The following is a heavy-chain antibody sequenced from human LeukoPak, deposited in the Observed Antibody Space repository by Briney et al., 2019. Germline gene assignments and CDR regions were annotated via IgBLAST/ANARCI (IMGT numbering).Heavy chain of an antibody. CDR2: ISWNSGSI. CDR1: GFTFDDYA. CDR3: AKGAYDFWSGYCPY. J-gene: IGHJ4*02. Sequence: GGSLRLSCAASGFTFDDYAMHWVRQAPGKGLEWVSGISWNSGSIGYADSVKGRFTVSRDNAKNSLYLQMNSLRAEDTAVYYCAKGAYDFWSGYCPYWGQGTLVTVSS. V-gene: IGHV3-9*01. D-gene: IGHD3-3*01.